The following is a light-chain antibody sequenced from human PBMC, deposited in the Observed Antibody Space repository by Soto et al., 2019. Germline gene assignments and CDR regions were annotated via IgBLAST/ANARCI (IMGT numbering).Light chain of an antibody. V-gene: IGLV4-69*01. CDR2: VRSDGSH. CDR3: QTWGTGLGV. J-gene: IGLJ3*02. CDR1: SGHSSYV. Sequence: QPVLTQSPSISASPGASVKLTCTLSSGHSSYVIAWHQQQPEKGPRYLMKVRSDGSHNKGGGIPDRFSGSSSGAERYLTISSLQSEDEADYYCQTWGTGLGVFGGGTKLTVL.